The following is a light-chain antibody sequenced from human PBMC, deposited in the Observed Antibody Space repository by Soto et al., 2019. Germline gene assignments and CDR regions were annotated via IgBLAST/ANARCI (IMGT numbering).Light chain of an antibody. V-gene: IGLV2-14*03. CDR2: DVS. CDR3: CSYSQITHYV. CDR1: SSDVGPYNY. J-gene: IGLJ1*01. Sequence: QSVLTQPASMSGSPGQSITISCAGTSSDVGPYNYVSWYQQHPGKAPKLMIYDVSNRPSGVSDRFSGSKSGNTASLTISGLQAEDEADYYCCSYSQITHYVLGNGPNVNV.